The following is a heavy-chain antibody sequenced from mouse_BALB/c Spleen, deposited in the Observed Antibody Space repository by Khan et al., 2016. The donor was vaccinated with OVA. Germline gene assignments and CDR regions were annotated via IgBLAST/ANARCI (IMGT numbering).Heavy chain of an antibody. Sequence: EVQLVESGPGLVKPSQSLSLTCTVTGYSITSDYAWNWIRQFPGNKLEWMGYISYSGSTSYNPSLKSRISITRDTSKNQFFLQLNSVTTEDTATKYCARDGDYAMEYWGQGTSVTVSS. D-gene: IGHD1-1*02. J-gene: IGHJ4*01. CDR3: ARDGDYAMEY. CDR1: GYSITSDYA. CDR2: ISYSGST. V-gene: IGHV3-2*02.